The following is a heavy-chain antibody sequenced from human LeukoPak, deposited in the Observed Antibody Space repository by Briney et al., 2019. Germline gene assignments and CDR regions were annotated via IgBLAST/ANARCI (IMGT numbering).Heavy chain of an antibody. D-gene: IGHD6-13*01. J-gene: IGHJ4*02. V-gene: IGHV3-74*01. CDR2: INTDGSST. Sequence: GGSLRLSCAASGFTFSSYWMSWVRQAPGKGLVWVSRINTDGSSTSYADSVKGRFTISRDNSKNTLYLQMNSLRAEDTAVYYCAGGIAAAKDYWGQGTLVTVSS. CDR3: AGGIAAAKDY. CDR1: GFTFSSYW.